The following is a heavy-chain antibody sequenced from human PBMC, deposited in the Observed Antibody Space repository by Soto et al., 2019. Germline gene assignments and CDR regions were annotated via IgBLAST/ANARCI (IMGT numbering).Heavy chain of an antibody. CDR3: AREGGPYSGYDFFDY. V-gene: IGHV1-3*01. CDR1: GYTFTGYY. CDR2: INAGNGNT. D-gene: IGHD5-12*01. J-gene: IGHJ4*02. Sequence: PSMKVSCKASGYTFTGYYMHWVRQATGQRLEWMGWINAGNGNTKYSQKFQGRVTITRDTSASTAYMELSSLRSEDTAVYYCAREGGPYSGYDFFDYWGQGTLVTV.